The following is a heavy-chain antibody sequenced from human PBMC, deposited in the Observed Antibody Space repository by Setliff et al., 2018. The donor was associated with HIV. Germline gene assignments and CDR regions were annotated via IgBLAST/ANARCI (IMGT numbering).Heavy chain of an antibody. CDR3: ARDPAFGAFDI. CDR2: MNRDGREK. V-gene: IGHV3-7*04. D-gene: IGHD3-10*01. CDR1: GFTFSSSW. Sequence: GESLRLSCAASGFTFSSSWMTWVRQAPGRGLEYVAGMNRDGREKLYADSVKGRFSISRDNAKNSLYLQMSSLRTEDTAVYFCARDPAFGAFDIWGQGTMVTVSS. J-gene: IGHJ3*02.